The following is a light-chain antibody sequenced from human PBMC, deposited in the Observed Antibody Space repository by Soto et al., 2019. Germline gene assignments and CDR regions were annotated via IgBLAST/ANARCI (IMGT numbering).Light chain of an antibody. CDR2: AAS. V-gene: IGKV1-12*01. J-gene: IGKJ5*01. CDR1: QGIDSW. Sequence: DIQMTQSPSSVSASVGDRVTITCRASQGIDSWLAWYQQKPGKAPKFLIYAASNLQGGVPSRFSGSGSGTDFTLTSSSLQPEDFATYYCQQANSFPITFGKGTRLEIK. CDR3: QQANSFPIT.